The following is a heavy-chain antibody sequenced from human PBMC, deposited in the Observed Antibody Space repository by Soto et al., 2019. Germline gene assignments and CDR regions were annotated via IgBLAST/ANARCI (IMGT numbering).Heavy chain of an antibody. CDR3: AKFGIAVAGTTGSVIDY. V-gene: IGHV3-23*01. Sequence: PGGSLRLSCAAAGFTFSSYAMSWVRQTPGKGLEWVSAISGSGGSTYYADSVKGRFTISRDNSKNTLYLQMNSLRAEDTAVYYCAKFGIAVAGTTGSVIDYWGQGTLVTVSS. J-gene: IGHJ4*02. D-gene: IGHD6-19*01. CDR1: GFTFSSYA. CDR2: ISGSGGST.